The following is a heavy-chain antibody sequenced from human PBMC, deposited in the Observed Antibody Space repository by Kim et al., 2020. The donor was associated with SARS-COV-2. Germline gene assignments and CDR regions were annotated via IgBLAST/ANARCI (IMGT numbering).Heavy chain of an antibody. CDR2: SDSYT. J-gene: IGHJ5*02. V-gene: IGHV5-10-1*01. Sequence: SDSYTNSRPSFQGHVTISADKSISTAYLQWSSLKASDTAMYYCARLGFDPWGQGTLVTVSS. CDR3: ARLGFDP.